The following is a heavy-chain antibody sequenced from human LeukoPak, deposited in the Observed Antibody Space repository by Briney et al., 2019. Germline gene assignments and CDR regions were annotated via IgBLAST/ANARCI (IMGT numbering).Heavy chain of an antibody. Sequence: SGPTLMKPTETLTLTCTFSGFSLTTNGLGAGWIRQPPGKALEWLALVYWDDDKRYNPSLMSRLTITKDISKNRVVLTMTNMDPVDTATYFCARRQPQNRIDYWGQGTLVTVSS. CDR3: ARRQPQNRIDY. J-gene: IGHJ4*02. CDR2: VYWDDDK. V-gene: IGHV2-5*02. CDR1: GFSLTTNGLG.